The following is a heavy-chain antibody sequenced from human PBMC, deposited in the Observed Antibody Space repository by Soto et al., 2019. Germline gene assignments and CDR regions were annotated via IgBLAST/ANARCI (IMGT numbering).Heavy chain of an antibody. CDR3: ARGAGISMVRGVIIDYYYYGMDV. J-gene: IGHJ6*02. V-gene: IGHV4-31*03. CDR2: IYYSGST. CDR1: GGSISSGGYY. Sequence: TSETLSLTCTVSGGSISSGGYYWSWIRQHPGKGLEWIGYIYYSGSTYYNPSLKSRVTISVDTSKNQFSLKLSSVTAADTAVYYCARGAGISMVRGVIIDYYYYGMDVWGQGTTVTVSS. D-gene: IGHD3-10*01.